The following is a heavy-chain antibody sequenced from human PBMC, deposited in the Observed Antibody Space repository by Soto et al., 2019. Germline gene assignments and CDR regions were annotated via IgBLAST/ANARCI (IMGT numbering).Heavy chain of an antibody. Sequence: QVQLVQSGAEVKKPGSSVNVSCKASGGTFSSYAISWVRQAPGQGLEWMGGIIPIFGTANYAQKFQGRVTITADESTSTDYMERSSLRSEDTAVYYCARGGDSGYDFLACDYWGQGTLVTVSS. J-gene: IGHJ4*02. D-gene: IGHD5-12*01. V-gene: IGHV1-69*01. CDR1: GGTFSSYA. CDR2: IIPIFGTA. CDR3: ARGGDSGYDFLACDY.